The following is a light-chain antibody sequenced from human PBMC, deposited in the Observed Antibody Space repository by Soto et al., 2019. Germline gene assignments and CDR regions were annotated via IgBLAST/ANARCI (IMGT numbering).Light chain of an antibody. CDR2: AAS. Sequence: DIPMTQSPSSLSASVGDRVTITCRASQSISSYLTWYQQKPGKAPKLLIYAASSLQSGVPSRFSGSGSGTDFTLTISSLQPEDFATYYCQQSYSTWAFGQGTKVEIK. CDR1: QSISSY. V-gene: IGKV1-39*01. J-gene: IGKJ1*01. CDR3: QQSYSTWA.